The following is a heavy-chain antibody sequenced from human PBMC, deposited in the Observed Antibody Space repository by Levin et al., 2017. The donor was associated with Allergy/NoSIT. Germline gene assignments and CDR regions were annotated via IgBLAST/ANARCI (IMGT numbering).Heavy chain of an antibody. CDR1: GYIFTTYG. Sequence: GESLKISCKASGYIFTTYGLHWVRKAPGQRLEWMGWINADNGNTKYSQRLQGRVTIIRDTSASTAYMELSSLKSEDTAVYYCARAYSDGVYGYSGYWGQGTLVTVSS. CDR3: ARAYSDGVYGYSGY. CDR2: INADNGNT. J-gene: IGHJ4*02. V-gene: IGHV1-3*01. D-gene: IGHD5/OR15-5a*01.